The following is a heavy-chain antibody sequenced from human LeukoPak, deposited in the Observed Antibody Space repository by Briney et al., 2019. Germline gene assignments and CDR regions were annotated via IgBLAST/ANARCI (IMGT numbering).Heavy chain of an antibody. Sequence: GGSLRLSCAASGFTFSSYGMSWVRQAPGKGLEWVSAISGSGGSTYYADSVKGRFTISRDNSKNTLYLQMNSLRAEDTAVYYCAKDESITMVRGVTILGNNDAFDIWGQGTMVTVSS. CDR2: ISGSGGST. CDR1: GFTFSSYG. CDR3: AKDESITMVRGVTILGNNDAFDI. V-gene: IGHV3-23*01. D-gene: IGHD3-10*01. J-gene: IGHJ3*02.